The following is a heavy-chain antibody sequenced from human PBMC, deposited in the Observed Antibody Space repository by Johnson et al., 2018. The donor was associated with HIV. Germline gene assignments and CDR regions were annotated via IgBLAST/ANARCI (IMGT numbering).Heavy chain of an antibody. V-gene: IGHV3-33*01. CDR3: ARALRDAFDI. CDR2: IWYDGSNK. Sequence: QVQLVESGGGVVQPGRSLRLSCEASGFTFSSYGMHWVRQAPGTGLEWVAVIWYDGSNKYYADSVKGRFTISRDNSKNALFLQMNSLRAEDTSLYYCARALRDAFDIWGQGTMVTVSS. D-gene: IGHD4-17*01. CDR1: GFTFSSYG. J-gene: IGHJ3*02.